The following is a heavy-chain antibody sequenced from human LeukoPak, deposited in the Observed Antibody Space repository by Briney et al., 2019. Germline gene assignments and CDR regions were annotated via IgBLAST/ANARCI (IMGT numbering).Heavy chain of an antibody. D-gene: IGHD3-10*01. CDR1: GYTLTELS. CDR3: ARSMVRGEDWFDP. CDR2: ISAYNGNT. J-gene: IGHJ5*02. V-gene: IGHV1-18*01. Sequence: ASVTVSCKVSGYTLTELSMHWVRQAPGQGLEWMGWISAYNGNTNYAQKLQGRVTMTTDTSTSTAYMELRSLRSDDTAVYYCARSMVRGEDWFDPWGQGTLVTVSS.